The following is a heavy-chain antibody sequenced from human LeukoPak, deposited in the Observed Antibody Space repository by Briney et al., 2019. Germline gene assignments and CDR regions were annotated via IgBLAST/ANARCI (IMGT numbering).Heavy chain of an antibody. V-gene: IGHV4-59*01. CDR2: IYYTGST. Sequence: SETLSLTCTVSGVSISTNYWSWIRQPPGKGLEWIGHIYYTGSTNYNPSLKSRVTISVDTSKNQFSLKLNSVTAADTAVYYCARAGVGTTPAFWYFALWGRGTLVTVSS. CDR1: GVSISTNY. J-gene: IGHJ2*01. CDR3: ARAGVGTTPAFWYFAL. D-gene: IGHD1-26*01.